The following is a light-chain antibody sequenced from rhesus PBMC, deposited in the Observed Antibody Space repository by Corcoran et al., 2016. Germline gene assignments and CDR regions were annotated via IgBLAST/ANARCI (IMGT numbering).Light chain of an antibody. CDR3: SSYARSSIYI. J-gene: IGLJ1*01. V-gene: IGLV2-32*02. CDR2: EVS. Sequence: QAALTQPRSVSGSPGQSVTISCTGTSSDIGGYNYVSWYQQHPGTAPKLMIYEVSKRPSGVSDRFSGSKSGNTASLTISGLQTEDEADYYCSSYARSSIYIFGDGTRLTVL. CDR1: SSDIGGYNY.